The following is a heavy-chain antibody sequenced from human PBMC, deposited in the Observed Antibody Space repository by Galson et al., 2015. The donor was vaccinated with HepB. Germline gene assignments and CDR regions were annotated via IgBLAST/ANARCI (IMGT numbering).Heavy chain of an antibody. V-gene: IGHV3-48*02. Sequence: SLRLSCAASGFTFSYYSMNWVRQAPGKGLEWVSYISTSGSTIFYADSVKGRFTTSRDSAKNSLYLQMNSLRDEDTAVYFCARESGGGDYDLHIDVWGQGTTVTVSS. D-gene: IGHD3-16*01. CDR3: ARESGGGDYDLHIDV. CDR2: ISTSGSTI. CDR1: GFTFSYYS. J-gene: IGHJ6*02.